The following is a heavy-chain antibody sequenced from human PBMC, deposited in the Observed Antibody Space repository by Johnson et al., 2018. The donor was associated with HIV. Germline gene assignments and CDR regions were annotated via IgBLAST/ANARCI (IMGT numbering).Heavy chain of an antibody. CDR3: ARGISNWNYFDDDAFDI. Sequence: EKLVESGGGLIQPGGSLRVSCAASGFTVSSNYMSWVRQAPGKGLEWVSGFYSGGSTYYADSVKGRFTISRDNSKNTLYLQMNSLRAEDTAVYYCARGISNWNYFDDDAFDIWGQGTMVTVSS. D-gene: IGHD1-7*01. V-gene: IGHV3-53*01. J-gene: IGHJ3*02. CDR1: GFTVSSNY. CDR2: FYSGGST.